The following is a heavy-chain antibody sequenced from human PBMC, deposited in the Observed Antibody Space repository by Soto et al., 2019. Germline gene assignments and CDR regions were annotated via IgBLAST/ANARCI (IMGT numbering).Heavy chain of an antibody. CDR1: GGTFSSYA. CDR2: IIPIFGTA. D-gene: IGHD6-13*01. J-gene: IGHJ4*02. Sequence: SVKVSCKASGGTFSSYAISWVRQAPGQGLEWMGGIIPIFGTANYAQKFQGRVTITADESTSTAYMELSSLRSEDTAVYYCARAGVAAAGKGLYFDYWGQGTLVTVSS. CDR3: ARAGVAAAGKGLYFDY. V-gene: IGHV1-69*13.